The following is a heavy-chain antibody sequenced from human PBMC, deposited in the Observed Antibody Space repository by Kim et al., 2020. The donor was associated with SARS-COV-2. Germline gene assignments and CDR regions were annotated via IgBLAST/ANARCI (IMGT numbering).Heavy chain of an antibody. V-gene: IGHV4-30-2*04. D-gene: IGHD3-10*01. J-gene: IGHJ4*02. Sequence: HPSLKSRVTISVDTSKKQCSLKLSSVTATDTAVYYCARAIYGSGSFIFDYWGQGTLVTVSS. CDR3: ARAIYGSGSFIFDY.